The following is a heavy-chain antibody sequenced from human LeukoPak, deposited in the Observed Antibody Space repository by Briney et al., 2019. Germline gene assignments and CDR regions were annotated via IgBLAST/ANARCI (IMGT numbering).Heavy chain of an antibody. CDR3: AKDRGDTHNSGYFVY. D-gene: IGHD3-10*01. J-gene: IGHJ4*02. V-gene: IGHV4-61*02. Sequence: SQTLSLTCTVSGDSIGSGSFYWSWIRQSAGKGLEWIGRIHTSGGTDYSPSLKSRVTISMDTSKNQFSLNLRSVTAADTAVYYCAKDRGDTHNSGYFVYWGRGTLVTVSP. CDR1: GDSIGSGSFY. CDR2: IHTSGGT.